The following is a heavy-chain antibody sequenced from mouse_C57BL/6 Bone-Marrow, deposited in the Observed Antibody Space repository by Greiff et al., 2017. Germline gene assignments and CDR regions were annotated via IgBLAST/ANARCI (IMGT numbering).Heavy chain of an antibody. V-gene: IGHV1-55*01. Sequence: QVQLQQPGAELVKPGASVKMSCKASGYTFTSYWITWVKQRPGQGLEWIGDIYPGSGSTNYNEKFKSKATLTVDTSSSTAYMQLSSLTSEDSAVYYCARGDLITTAVAPRYLDYWGQGTTLTVSS. D-gene: IGHD1-1*01. CDR3: ARGDLITTAVAPRYLDY. CDR2: IYPGSGST. J-gene: IGHJ2*01. CDR1: GYTFTSYW.